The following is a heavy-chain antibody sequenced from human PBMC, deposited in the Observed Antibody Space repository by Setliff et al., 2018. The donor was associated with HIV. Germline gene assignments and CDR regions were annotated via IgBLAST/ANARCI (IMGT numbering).Heavy chain of an antibody. V-gene: IGHV1-18*01. Sequence: ASVKVSWKASGYRFNTYGISWVRQAPGQGLEWMGWISPYNGDTRFAQSLQGRVTLTTDTSTNTAYMEMRTLRSDDTAVYFCVRGVTRDISGYYRDEYFQHWGQGTPVTVSS. J-gene: IGHJ1*01. CDR1: GYRFNTYG. CDR2: ISPYNGDT. D-gene: IGHD3-22*01. CDR3: VRGVTRDISGYYRDEYFQH.